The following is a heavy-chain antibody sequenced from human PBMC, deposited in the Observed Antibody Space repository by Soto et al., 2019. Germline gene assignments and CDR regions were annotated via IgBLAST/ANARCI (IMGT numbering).Heavy chain of an antibody. D-gene: IGHD2-15*01. CDR3: ASQLWGGGYCSGGSCFNLGY. CDR1: GGTFSSYA. V-gene: IGHV1-69*13. CDR2: IIPIFGTA. J-gene: IGHJ4*02. Sequence: SVKVSCKASGGTFSSYAISWVRQAPGQGLEWMGGIIPIFGTANYARKFQGRVTITADESTSTAYMELSSLRSEDTAVYYCASQLWGGGYCSGGSCFNLGYWGQGTLVTVSS.